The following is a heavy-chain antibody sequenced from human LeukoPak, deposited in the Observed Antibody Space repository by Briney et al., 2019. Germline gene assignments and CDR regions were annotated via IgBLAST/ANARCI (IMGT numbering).Heavy chain of an antibody. CDR3: ARDWFDP. CDR2: IYYSGST. J-gene: IGHJ5*02. CDR1: GGSISSSSYY. Sequence: SETLSLTCTVSGGSISSSSYYWGWIRQPPGKGLEWIGSIYYSGSTYYNPSLKSRVTISVDASKNQFSLKLSSVTAADTAVYYCARDWFDPWGQGTLVTVSS. V-gene: IGHV4-39*07.